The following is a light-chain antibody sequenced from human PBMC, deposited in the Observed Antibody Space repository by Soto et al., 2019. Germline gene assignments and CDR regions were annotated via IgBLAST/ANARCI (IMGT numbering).Light chain of an antibody. J-gene: IGKJ4*01. Sequence: EIVLTQPPATLSLSPGERATLSCRASQSVSSYLAWYQQKPGQAPRLLIYDASNRATGIPARFSGSGSGTDFTLTISSLEPEDFAVYYCQQRSNWPLLITFGGGTKVEIK. CDR2: DAS. CDR3: QQRSNWPLLIT. V-gene: IGKV3-11*01. CDR1: QSVSSY.